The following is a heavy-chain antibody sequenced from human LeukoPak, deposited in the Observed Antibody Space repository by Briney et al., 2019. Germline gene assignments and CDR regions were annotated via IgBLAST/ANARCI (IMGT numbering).Heavy chain of an antibody. Sequence: GASVKVSCKASGYTFTSYYMHWVRQAPGQGLEWMGIINPSGGSTSYAQRFQGRVTMTRDMSTSTDYMELSSLRSDDTAVYYCAREAPQSNWRGDYFDYWGQGTQVTVSS. CDR1: GYTFTSYY. CDR3: AREAPQSNWRGDYFDY. J-gene: IGHJ4*02. CDR2: INPSGGST. D-gene: IGHD1-1*01. V-gene: IGHV1-46*01.